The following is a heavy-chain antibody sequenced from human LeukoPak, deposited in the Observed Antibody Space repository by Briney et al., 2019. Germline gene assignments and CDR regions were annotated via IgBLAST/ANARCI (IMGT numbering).Heavy chain of an antibody. V-gene: IGHV3-30*04. J-gene: IGHJ6*03. D-gene: IGHD3-10*01. CDR1: GFTFSSYA. CDR2: ISYDGSNK. CDR3: AKVSKGVVGSYYYYMDV. Sequence: GRSLRLSCAASGFTFSSYAMHWVRQAPGKGLEWVAVISYDGSNKYYADSVKGRFTISRDNSKNSVYLQMHTLRAEDTAVYYCAKVSKGVVGSYYYYMDVWGKGTTVTVSS.